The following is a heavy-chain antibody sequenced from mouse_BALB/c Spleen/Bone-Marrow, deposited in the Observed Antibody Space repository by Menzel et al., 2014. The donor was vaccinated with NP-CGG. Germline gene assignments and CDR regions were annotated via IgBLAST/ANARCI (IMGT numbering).Heavy chain of an antibody. J-gene: IGHJ4*01. V-gene: IGHV1S81*02. CDR3: TRRSLLSDYYSMDY. D-gene: IGHD2-10*01. CDR1: GYTFTSYY. CDR2: INPSNGGT. Sequence: VQLQQSGAELVKPGASVKLSCKASGYTFTSYYLYWVKQRPGQGLEWIGEINPSNGGTNFNERFKSKASLTVGKSSSTANMQLNSLTSEDSAVYYCTRRSLLSDYYSMDYWGQGTSVTVSS.